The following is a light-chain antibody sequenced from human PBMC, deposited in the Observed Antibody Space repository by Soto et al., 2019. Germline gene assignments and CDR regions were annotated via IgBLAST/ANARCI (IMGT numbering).Light chain of an antibody. V-gene: IGKV1-33*01. J-gene: IGKJ5*01. CDR1: QNINNY. CDR3: QQYENLPT. CDR2: DAS. Sequence: DIQMTQSPSSLPPSVGASATTTCQASQNINNYLSWYQQKPGRAPKLLIDDASNLEAGVPSRFRGSGSGTDFPYTISRLQPDDIATYYCQQYENLPTFGQGTRVEIK.